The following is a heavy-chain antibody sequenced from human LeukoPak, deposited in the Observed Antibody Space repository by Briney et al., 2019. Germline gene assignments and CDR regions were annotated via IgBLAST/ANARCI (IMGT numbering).Heavy chain of an antibody. CDR3: TTAPYGDFDY. V-gene: IGHV3-15*01. J-gene: IGHJ4*02. CDR1: GFTFSNAW. Sequence: GGSLRLSCAASGFTFSNAWMSWVRQAPGKGLEWVGRMKSKTAGGTTDYAAPVKGRFTISRDDSKNTLYPQMSSLKTEDTAVYFCTTAPYGDFDYWGQGTLVTVSS. D-gene: IGHD4-17*01. CDR2: MKSKTAGGTT.